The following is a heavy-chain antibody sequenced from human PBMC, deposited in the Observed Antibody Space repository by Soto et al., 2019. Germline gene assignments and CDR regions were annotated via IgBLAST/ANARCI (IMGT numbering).Heavy chain of an antibody. J-gene: IGHJ4*02. CDR2: ISSGSKTI. CDR3: AREDILGVRSFDY. CDR1: GFTFSGYS. V-gene: IGHV3-48*02. Sequence: GGSLRLSCAASGFTFSGYSVNWVRQAPGKGLEWVSYISSGSKTIYYAESVKGRFTVSRDNARNSQYLQMNSLRDEDTAVYYCAREDILGVRSFDYWGQGTLVTVSS. D-gene: IGHD3-9*01.